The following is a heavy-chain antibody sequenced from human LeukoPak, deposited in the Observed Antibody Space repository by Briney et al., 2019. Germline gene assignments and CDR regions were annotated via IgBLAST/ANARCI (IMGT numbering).Heavy chain of an antibody. CDR1: GFTVSSNS. CDR3: AREARNYYYYMDV. J-gene: IGHJ6*03. V-gene: IGHV3-66*03. Sequence: GGSLRLSCTVSGFTVSSNSMSWVRQAPGKGLEWVSFIYSDNTHYSDSVKGRFTISRDNSKNTLYLQMNSLRAEDTAVYYCAREARNYYYYMDVWGKGTSVTVSS. CDR2: IYSDNT.